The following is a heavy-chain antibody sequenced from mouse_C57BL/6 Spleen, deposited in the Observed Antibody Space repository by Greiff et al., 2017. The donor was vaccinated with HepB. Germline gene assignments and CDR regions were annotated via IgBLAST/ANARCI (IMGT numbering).Heavy chain of an antibody. CDR1: GYSFTGYY. V-gene: IGHV1-31*01. Sequence: EVKLMESGPELVKPGASVKISCKASGYSFTGYYMHWVKQSHGNILDWIGYIYPYNGVSSYNQKFKGKATLTVDKSSSTAYMELRSLTSEDSAVYYCAREDYYGSSFWFAYWGQGTLVTVSA. CDR3: AREDYYGSSFWFAY. CDR2: IYPYNGVS. D-gene: IGHD1-1*01. J-gene: IGHJ3*01.